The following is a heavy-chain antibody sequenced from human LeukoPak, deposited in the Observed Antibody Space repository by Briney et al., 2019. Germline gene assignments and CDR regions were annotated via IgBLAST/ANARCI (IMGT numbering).Heavy chain of an antibody. CDR2: INHSGST. Sequence: SGTLSLTCAVYGGSFSGYYWSWIRQPPGKGLEWIGEINHSGSTNYNPSLKSRVTISVDTSKNQFSLKLSSVTAADTAVYYCARKSWYFDLWGRGTLVTVSS. V-gene: IGHV4-34*01. CDR3: ARKSWYFDL. CDR1: GGSFSGYY. J-gene: IGHJ2*01.